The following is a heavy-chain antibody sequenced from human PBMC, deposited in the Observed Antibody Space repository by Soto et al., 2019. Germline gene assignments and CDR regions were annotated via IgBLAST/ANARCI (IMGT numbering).Heavy chain of an antibody. D-gene: IGHD3-3*01. Sequence: SETLSLTCTVSGGSISSSSYYWGWIRQPPGKGLEWIGSIYYSGSTYYNPSLKSRVTISVDTSKNQFSLKLSSVTAADTAVYYCASSYYDFWSGYYTAIFDYWGQGTLVT. J-gene: IGHJ4*02. V-gene: IGHV4-39*01. CDR1: GGSISSSSYY. CDR2: IYYSGST. CDR3: ASSYYDFWSGYYTAIFDY.